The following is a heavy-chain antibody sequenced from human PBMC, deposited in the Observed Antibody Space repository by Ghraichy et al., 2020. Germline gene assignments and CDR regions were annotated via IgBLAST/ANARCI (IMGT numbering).Heavy chain of an antibody. J-gene: IGHJ5*02. CDR3: AKDGSEIFELVGATTANWFDP. Sequence: GGSLRLSCAASGFTFSSYGMHWVRQAPGKGLEWVAVISYDGSNKYYADSVKGRFTISRDNSKNTLYLQMNSLRAEDTAVYYCAKDGSEIFELVGATTANWFDPWGQGTLVTVSS. CDR2: ISYDGSNK. D-gene: IGHD1-26*01. V-gene: IGHV3-30*18. CDR1: GFTFSSYG.